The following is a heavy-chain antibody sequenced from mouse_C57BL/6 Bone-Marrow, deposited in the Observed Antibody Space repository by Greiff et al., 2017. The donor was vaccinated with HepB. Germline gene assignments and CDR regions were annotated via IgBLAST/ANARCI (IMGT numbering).Heavy chain of an antibody. CDR1: GFSFNTYA. CDR3: GRHACGYFDV. CDR2: IRSKSNNYAT. D-gene: IGHD1-1*02. Sequence: EVQRVESGGGLVQPKGSLKLSCAASGFSFNTYAMNWVRQAPGKGLEWVARIRSKSNNYATYYADSVKDRFTISRVDSESMIYLQMNNLQTEDAAMDYCGRHACGYFDVWGTGTTVTVSS. V-gene: IGHV10-1*01. J-gene: IGHJ1*03.